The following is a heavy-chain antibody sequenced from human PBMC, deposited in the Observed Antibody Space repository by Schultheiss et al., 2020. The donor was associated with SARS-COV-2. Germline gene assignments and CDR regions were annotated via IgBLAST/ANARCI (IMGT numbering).Heavy chain of an antibody. CDR2: IYTSGST. D-gene: IGHD3-3*01. Sequence: SETLSLTCTVSGGSISSYYWGWIRQPAGKGLEWIGRIYTSGSTNYNPSLKSRVTISVDTSKNQFSLKLSSVTAADTAVYYCAVGAVEEWWFDPWGQGTLVTVSS. CDR3: AVGAVEEWWFDP. J-gene: IGHJ5*02. V-gene: IGHV4-4*07. CDR1: GGSISSYY.